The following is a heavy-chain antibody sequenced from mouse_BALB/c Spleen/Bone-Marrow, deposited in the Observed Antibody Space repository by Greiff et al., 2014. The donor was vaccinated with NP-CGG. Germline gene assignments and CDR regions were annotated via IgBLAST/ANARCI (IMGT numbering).Heavy chain of an antibody. CDR2: ILPGSGST. CDR1: GYTFSSYW. CDR3: ASRYDAMDY. Sequence: QVQLQQPGAELMKPGASVKISCKATGYTFSSYWIEWVKQRPGHGLEWIGEILPGSGSTDYNEKSKGKATFTADTSSNTAYIQLSSLTSEDSAVYYCASRYDAMDYWGQGTSVTVSS. V-gene: IGHV1-9*01. J-gene: IGHJ4*01.